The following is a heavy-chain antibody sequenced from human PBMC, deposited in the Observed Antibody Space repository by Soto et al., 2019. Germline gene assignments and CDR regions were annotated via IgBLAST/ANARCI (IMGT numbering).Heavy chain of an antibody. Sequence: PSQTLSLTCAISGDGVSSKTTAWNWIRQSPSRGLEWLGRTYFRSKWYNDYAIFVKSRITINPDTSKNQFSLLLNSVTPEDTAVYYCSRVSFDHFVHWFDFWGQGTLVPVAS. CDR1: GDGVSSKTTA. CDR2: TYFRSKWYN. CDR3: SRVSFDHFVHWFDF. D-gene: IGHD3-9*01. V-gene: IGHV6-1*01. J-gene: IGHJ5*01.